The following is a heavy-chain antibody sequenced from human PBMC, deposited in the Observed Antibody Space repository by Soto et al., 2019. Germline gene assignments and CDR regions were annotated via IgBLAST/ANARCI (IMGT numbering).Heavy chain of an antibody. CDR1: GFTFDDYA. J-gene: IGHJ6*03. CDR3: AKDKSSGWPDYYYYMDV. CDR2: ISWNSGSI. D-gene: IGHD6-19*01. Sequence: PGGSLRLSCAASGFTFDDYAMHWVRQAPGKGLEWVSGISWNSGSIGYADSVKGRFTISRDNAKNSLYLQMNSLRAEDTALYYCAKDKSSGWPDYYYYMDVWGKGTTVTVSS. V-gene: IGHV3-9*01.